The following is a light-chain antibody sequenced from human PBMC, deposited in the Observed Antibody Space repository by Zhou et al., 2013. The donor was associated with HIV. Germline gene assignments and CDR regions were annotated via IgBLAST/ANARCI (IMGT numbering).Light chain of an antibody. J-gene: IGKJ5*01. CDR1: QGIRND. Sequence: QLTQSPPSLSASVGDRVTITCRASQGIRNDLGWYQQKPGKPPKLLIYDASSLESGVPSRFSGSASGTEFTLTISSLQPEDFATYYCQQFNAYQITFGQGTPLEIK. V-gene: IGKV1-13*02. CDR3: QQFNAYQIT. CDR2: DAS.